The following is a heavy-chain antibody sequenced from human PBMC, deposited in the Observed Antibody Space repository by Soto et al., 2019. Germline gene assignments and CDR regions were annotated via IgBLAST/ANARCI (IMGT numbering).Heavy chain of an antibody. CDR1: GFTFDDYV. V-gene: IGHV3-9*01. CDR3: AKDKPDCSSGRCYSHYYGMDV. D-gene: IGHD2-15*01. J-gene: IGHJ6*02. Sequence: GGSLRLSCAASGFTFDDYVMHWVRQAPGKGLEWVSGISWNSNSKDYADSVKGRFIISRDNAKNSLYLQMNSLRAEDTAVYYCAKDKPDCSSGRCYSHYYGMDVWGQGTTVTVSS. CDR2: ISWNSNSK.